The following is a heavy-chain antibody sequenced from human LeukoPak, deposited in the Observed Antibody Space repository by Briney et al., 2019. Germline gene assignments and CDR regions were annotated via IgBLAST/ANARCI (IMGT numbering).Heavy chain of an antibody. J-gene: IGHJ5*02. D-gene: IGHD6-13*01. V-gene: IGHV3-23*01. Sequence: GGSLRLSCAASGFTFSSYAMSWVRQAPGKGLEWVSAISGSGGSTYYADSVKGRFTISRDDSKNTLYLQMNSLRAEDTAVYYCAKNPHWGSSWYGWFDPWGQGTLVTVSS. CDR2: ISGSGGST. CDR1: GFTFSSYA. CDR3: AKNPHWGSSWYGWFDP.